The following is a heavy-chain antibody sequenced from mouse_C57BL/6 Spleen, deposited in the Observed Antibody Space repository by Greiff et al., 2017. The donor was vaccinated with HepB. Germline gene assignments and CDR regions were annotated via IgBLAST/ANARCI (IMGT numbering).Heavy chain of an antibody. D-gene: IGHD1-1*01. CDR2: IYPGDGDT. CDR3: ARAYYYGSSYDWYFDV. CDR1: GYAFSSSW. V-gene: IGHV1-82*01. J-gene: IGHJ1*03. Sequence: VQLQQSGPELVKPGASVKISCKASGYAFSSSWMNWVKQRPGKGLEWIGRIYPGDGDTNYNGKFKGKATLTADKSSSTAYMQLSSLTSADSAVYFCARAYYYGSSYDWYFDVWGTGTTVTVSS.